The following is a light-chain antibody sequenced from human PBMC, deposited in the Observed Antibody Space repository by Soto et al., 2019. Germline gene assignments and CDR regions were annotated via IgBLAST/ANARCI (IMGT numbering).Light chain of an antibody. V-gene: IGLV2-14*01. CDR1: SSDVGGYNY. J-gene: IGLJ2*01. CDR3: SSYTSSSNVV. CDR2: EVS. Sequence: QSALTQPASVSGSPGQSITISCTGTSSDVGGYNYVSWYQQHPGIAPKLMIYEVSNRPSGVSNRFSGSKSGNTASLTISGLQAEDEADYYCSSYTSSSNVVFGGGTQLTVL.